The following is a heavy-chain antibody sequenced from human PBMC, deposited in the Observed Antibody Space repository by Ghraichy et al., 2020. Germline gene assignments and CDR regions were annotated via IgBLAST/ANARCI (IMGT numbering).Heavy chain of an antibody. CDR3: ARGDMRMVRGVINCFDP. D-gene: IGHD3-10*01. Sequence: SQTLSLTCAVSGGSISSGDYSWSWIRQPPGKGLEWIGYIYHSGSTYYNPSLKARVTMSVDTSKNQFSLTLTSVTAADTAMYYCARGDMRMVRGVINCFDPWGRGTLVTVSS. J-gene: IGHJ5*02. CDR1: GGSISSGDYS. V-gene: IGHV4-30-2*01. CDR2: IYHSGST.